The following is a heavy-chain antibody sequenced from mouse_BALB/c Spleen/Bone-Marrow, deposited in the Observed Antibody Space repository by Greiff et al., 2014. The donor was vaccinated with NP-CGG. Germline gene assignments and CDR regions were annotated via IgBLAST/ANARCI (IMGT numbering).Heavy chain of an antibody. Sequence: VHLVESGAELVKPGASVKLSCKASGYTFTSYYMYWVKQRPGQGLEWIGEINPSNGGTDFNEKFKSNATLTVDKSSSTAYMQLSSLTSEDSAVYYCTRSGTSWLRRSWYFDVWGPLTTFTVSS. CDR2: INPSNGGT. CDR1: GYTFTSYY. J-gene: IGHJ1*01. D-gene: IGHD2-2*01. CDR3: TRSGTSWLRRSWYFDV. V-gene: IGHV1S81*02.